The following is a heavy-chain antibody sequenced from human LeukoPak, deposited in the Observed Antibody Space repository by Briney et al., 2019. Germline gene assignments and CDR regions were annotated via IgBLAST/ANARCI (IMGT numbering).Heavy chain of an antibody. Sequence: GGSLRLSCAASGFTFDDYAMHWVRQAPGKGLEWVSGISWNSGSIGYADSVKGRFTISRDNAKNSLYLQMNSLRAEDTALYYCAKDIRGNGAMIDRAFDIWGQGTMVTVSS. CDR2: ISWNSGSI. D-gene: IGHD3-22*01. V-gene: IGHV3-9*01. J-gene: IGHJ3*02. CDR3: AKDIRGNGAMIDRAFDI. CDR1: GFTFDDYA.